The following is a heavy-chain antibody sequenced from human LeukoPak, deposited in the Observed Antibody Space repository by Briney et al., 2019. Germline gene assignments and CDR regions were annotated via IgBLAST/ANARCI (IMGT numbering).Heavy chain of an antibody. CDR3: ARGAAGYVGASSFDY. CDR1: GFTFSSYS. J-gene: IGHJ4*02. V-gene: IGHV3-21*01. Sequence: GGSLRLSCAASGFTFSSYSMNCVRQAPGKGLEWVSSISSSTTYISYADSVKGRFTISRDNAKNSLYLQMNSLRAEDTAVYYCARGAAGYVGASSFDYWGQGTLVTVSS. D-gene: IGHD1-26*01. CDR2: ISSSTTYI.